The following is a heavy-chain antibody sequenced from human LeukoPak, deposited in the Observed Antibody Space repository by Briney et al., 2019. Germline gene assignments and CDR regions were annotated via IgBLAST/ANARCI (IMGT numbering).Heavy chain of an antibody. CDR2: IYHSGST. V-gene: IGHV4-30-2*01. D-gene: IGHD1-26*01. J-gene: IGHJ4*02. CDR1: GGSISSGGYS. CDR3: ARGPYSGSYYFDY. Sequence: SETLSLTCAVSGGSISSGGYSWSWIRQPPGKGLEWIGYIYHSGSTYYNPSLKSRVTISVDGSKKQFSLKLSSVTAADTAVYYCARGPYSGSYYFDYWGQGTQVTVSP.